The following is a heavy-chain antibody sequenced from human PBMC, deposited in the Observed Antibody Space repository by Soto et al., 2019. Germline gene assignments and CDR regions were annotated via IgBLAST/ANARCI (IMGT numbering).Heavy chain of an antibody. CDR2: TYYRSKWYN. Sequence: PSQTLSLTCAISGDSVSSNSAAWNWIRQSPSRGLEWLGRTYYRSKWYNDYAVSVKSRITVNPDTSKNQFSLQLNSVTPEDTAVYYCASSYYDSSGYYAEGFDPWGQGTLVTVSS. D-gene: IGHD3-22*01. CDR3: ASSYYDSSGYYAEGFDP. V-gene: IGHV6-1*01. CDR1: GDSVSSNSAA. J-gene: IGHJ5*02.